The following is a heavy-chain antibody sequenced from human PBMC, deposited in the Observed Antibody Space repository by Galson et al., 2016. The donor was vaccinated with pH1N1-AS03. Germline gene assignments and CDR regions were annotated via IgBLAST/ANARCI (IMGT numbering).Heavy chain of an antibody. CDR3: ARAPHMVTSYDSESDEPGDVFDS. CDR2: ISVSSKTI. J-gene: IGHJ3*01. CDR1: GFTFSSYS. V-gene: IGHV3-48*04. D-gene: IGHD3-10*01. Sequence: SLRLSCAASGFTFSSYSMNWVRQAPGKGLEWVSYISVSSKTIYYADSVKGRFTISRDNAKNSLYLQMNSLRAEDTAVYYCARAPHMVTSYDSESDEPGDVFDSWGQGTMVTVSS.